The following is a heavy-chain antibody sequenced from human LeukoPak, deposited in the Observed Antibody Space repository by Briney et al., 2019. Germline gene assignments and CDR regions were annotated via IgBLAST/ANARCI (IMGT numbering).Heavy chain of an antibody. Sequence: SETLSLSCTVSGVSISSGDYDWSWIRPPPGKGLEGIGYIYYSGSTYYNPSLKSRVTISVDTSKNQFSLKLSSVTAADTAVYYCARARGDTSSRDAFDIWGQGTMVTVSS. J-gene: IGHJ3*02. CDR1: GVSISSGDYD. D-gene: IGHD2-2*01. CDR3: ARARGDTSSRDAFDI. V-gene: IGHV4-30-4*08. CDR2: IYYSGST.